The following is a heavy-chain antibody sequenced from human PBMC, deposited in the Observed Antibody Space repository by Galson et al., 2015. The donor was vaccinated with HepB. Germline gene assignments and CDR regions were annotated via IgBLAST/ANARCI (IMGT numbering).Heavy chain of an antibody. J-gene: IGHJ4*02. Sequence: PALVKPTQTLTLTCSFSGFSLSTSGMCVSWIRQPPGKALEWLARVDWDDDTYYSTPLKTRLTISKDTSKNQVGLTMTNMDPVDTATYYCARILATGGTYGADYWGQGTLVTVSS. CDR1: GFSLSTSGMC. CDR3: ARILATGGTYGADY. D-gene: IGHD1-26*01. CDR2: VDWDDDT. V-gene: IGHV2-70*11.